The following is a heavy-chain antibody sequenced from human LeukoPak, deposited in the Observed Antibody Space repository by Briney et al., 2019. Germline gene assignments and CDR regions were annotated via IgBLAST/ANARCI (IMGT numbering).Heavy chain of an antibody. Sequence: GGPLRLSCAASGLTFNNYAMSWVRQAPGKGLEWVTAISCSGGSTNYEDYVVDRFSISRENSKNTLYLQMNNLRAADTAVYYCAKGACEATEQWLACFDYWGQGTMVTVSS. CDR1: GLTFNNYA. J-gene: IGHJ4*02. D-gene: IGHD6-19*01. V-gene: IGHV3-23*01. CDR3: AKGACEATEQWLACFDY. CDR2: ISCSGGST.